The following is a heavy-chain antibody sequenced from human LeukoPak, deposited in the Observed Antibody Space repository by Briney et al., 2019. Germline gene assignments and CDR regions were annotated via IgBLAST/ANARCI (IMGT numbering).Heavy chain of an antibody. Sequence: GGSLRLSCAASGFTFSSYWMHWVRQAPGKGLVWVSRISGDGSGTIYADSVMGRFTISSDNAKNTVFLQMNSLRAEDTAVYYCARDRSGWYGNDYWGQGTLVTVSS. CDR2: ISGDGSGT. D-gene: IGHD6-19*01. CDR3: ARDRSGWYGNDY. CDR1: GFTFSSYW. V-gene: IGHV3-74*01. J-gene: IGHJ4*02.